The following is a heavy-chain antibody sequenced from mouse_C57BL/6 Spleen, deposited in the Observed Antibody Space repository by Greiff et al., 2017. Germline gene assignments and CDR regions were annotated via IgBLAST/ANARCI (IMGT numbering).Heavy chain of an antibody. J-gene: IGHJ2*01. V-gene: IGHV5-17*01. Sequence: EVQVVESGGGLVKPGGSLKLSCAASGFTFSDYGMHWVRQAPEKGLEWVAYISSGSSTNYYADTVKGRFTISRDNAKNTLFRQMTSLRSEDTAMYYCARRTTVVAFDYWGQGTTLTVSS. CDR2: ISSGSSTN. CDR3: ARRTTVVAFDY. D-gene: IGHD1-1*01. CDR1: GFTFSDYG.